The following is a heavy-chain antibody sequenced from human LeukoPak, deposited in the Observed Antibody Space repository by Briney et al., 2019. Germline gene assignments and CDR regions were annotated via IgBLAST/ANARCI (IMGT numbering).Heavy chain of an antibody. CDR1: GFTFSNYA. Sequence: GGSLRLSCAASGFTFSNYAMAWVRQAPGRGLEWVSGLSGSGGSTYYADSVKGRFTISRDNSKNTLYLQMNSLRAEDTAVYYCAKEQWLVPRDFDSYWGQGTLVTVSS. J-gene: IGHJ4*02. CDR3: AKEQWLVPRDFDSY. D-gene: IGHD6-19*01. CDR2: LSGSGGST. V-gene: IGHV3-23*01.